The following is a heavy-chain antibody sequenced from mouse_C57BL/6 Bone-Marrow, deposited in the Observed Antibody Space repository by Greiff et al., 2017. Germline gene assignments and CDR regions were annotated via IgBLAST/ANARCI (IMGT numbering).Heavy chain of an antibody. V-gene: IGHV1-50*01. CDR1: GYTFTSYW. CDR3: APDGYYLDY. CDR2: IDPSDSYT. Sequence: QVQLQQPGAELVKPGASVKLSCKASGYTFTSYWMQWVNQRPGQGLEWIGEIDPSDSYTNYNQKFKGKATLTVDTSSSTAYMQLSSLTSEDSAVYYCAPDGYYLDYWGQGTTLTVSS. J-gene: IGHJ2*01. D-gene: IGHD2-3*01.